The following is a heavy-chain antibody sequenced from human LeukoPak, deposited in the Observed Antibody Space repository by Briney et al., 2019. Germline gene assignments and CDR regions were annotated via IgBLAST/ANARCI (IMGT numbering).Heavy chain of an antibody. V-gene: IGHV3-30*03. Sequence: PGGSLRLSCAASGFTFSSYGMHWVRQAPGKGLEWVAVISYDGSNKYYADSVKGRFTISRDNSKNTLYLQMNSLRAEDTAVYYCARFAKGYGSGDNDYWGQGTLVTVSS. CDR3: ARFAKGYGSGDNDY. CDR2: ISYDGSNK. J-gene: IGHJ4*02. CDR1: GFTFSSYG. D-gene: IGHD3-10*01.